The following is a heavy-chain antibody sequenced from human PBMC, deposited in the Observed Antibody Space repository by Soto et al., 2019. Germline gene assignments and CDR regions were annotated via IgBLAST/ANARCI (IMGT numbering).Heavy chain of an antibody. CDR2: ISYTGST. Sequence: SETLSLTCSVSGGSISSYYWGWIRQPPGKGLEWIGYISYTGSTDYSPSLKSRVTISVDTSKNQFSLKVRSVTAADTAIHFCARHYPIGNNWNYFDYWGRGTLVTVSS. V-gene: IGHV4-59*08. CDR3: ARHYPIGNNWNYFDY. CDR1: GGSISSYY. J-gene: IGHJ4*02. D-gene: IGHD1-1*01.